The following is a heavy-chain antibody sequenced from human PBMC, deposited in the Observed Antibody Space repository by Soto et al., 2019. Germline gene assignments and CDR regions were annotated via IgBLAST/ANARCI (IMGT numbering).Heavy chain of an antibody. D-gene: IGHD5-12*01. CDR3: AREGIVATRFYGMDV. CDR1: GGSISSGGYY. V-gene: IGHV4-31*03. Sequence: QVQLQESGPGLVKPSQTLSLTCTVSGGSISSGGYYWSWIRQHPGKGLEWIGYIYYSGSTYYNPSLKSRGTISVDTSKNQFSLKLSSVTAADTAVYYCAREGIVATRFYGMDVWGQGTTVTVSS. CDR2: IYYSGST. J-gene: IGHJ6*02.